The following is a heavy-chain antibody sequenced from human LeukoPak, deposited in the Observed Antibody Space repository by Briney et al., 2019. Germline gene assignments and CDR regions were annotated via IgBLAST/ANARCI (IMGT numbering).Heavy chain of an antibody. CDR1: GDSISSTSYY. CDR2: IYNSGTT. J-gene: IGHJ4*01. V-gene: IGHV4-39*01. CDR3: ASRVYGLGSFNY. D-gene: IGHD3-10*01. Sequence: TASEPLSLTCTVSGDSISSTSYYWDWIRQPPGKGLEWIGSIYNSGTTYYNPSLKSRVTISVDTSKNQFSLKVSSVTAADTAVYYCASRVYGLGSFNYWGQGTLVTVSS.